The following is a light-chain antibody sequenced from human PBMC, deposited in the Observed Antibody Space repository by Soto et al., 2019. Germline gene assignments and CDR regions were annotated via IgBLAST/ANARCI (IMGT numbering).Light chain of an antibody. CDR1: QSISSW. Sequence: DIQMTQSPSTLSASVGDRVTITCRASQSISSWLAWYQQKPERPPKLLIYKASSLQSGVPSRFSGSGSGTEFTLTISSLQPDDFATYYCQQYNSYSFGQGTKVDIK. J-gene: IGKJ1*01. V-gene: IGKV1-5*03. CDR2: KAS. CDR3: QQYNSYS.